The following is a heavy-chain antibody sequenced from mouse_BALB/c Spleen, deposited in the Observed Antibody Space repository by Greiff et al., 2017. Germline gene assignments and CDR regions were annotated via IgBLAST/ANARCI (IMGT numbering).Heavy chain of an antibody. Sequence: EVQLVESGGGLVQPGGSRKLSCAASGFTFSSFGMHWVRQAPEKGLEWVAYISSGSSTIYYADTVKGRFTISRDNPKNTLFLQMTSLRSEDTAMYYCARSGDYDEVWFAYWGQGTLVTVSA. CDR2: ISSGSSTI. V-gene: IGHV5-17*02. CDR1: GFTFSSFG. D-gene: IGHD2-4*01. J-gene: IGHJ3*01. CDR3: ARSGDYDEVWFAY.